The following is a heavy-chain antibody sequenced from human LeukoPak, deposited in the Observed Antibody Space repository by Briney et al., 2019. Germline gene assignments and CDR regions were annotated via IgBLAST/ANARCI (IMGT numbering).Heavy chain of an antibody. V-gene: IGHV4-39*01. Sequence: SETLSLTCTVSGGSITSSSYYWGWIRQPPGKGLEWIGSIYYSGSTYYNPSLKSRVTISVDTSKNQFSLKLSSVTAADTAVYHCARLVGSAWHEDCWGQGTLVTVSS. CDR3: ARLVGSAWHEDC. CDR1: GGSITSSSYY. CDR2: IYYSGST. D-gene: IGHD6-19*01. J-gene: IGHJ4*02.